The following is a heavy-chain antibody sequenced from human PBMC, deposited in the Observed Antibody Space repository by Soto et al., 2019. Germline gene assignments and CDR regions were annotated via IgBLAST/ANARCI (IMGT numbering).Heavy chain of an antibody. CDR3: ARSGRDGQMRDWFDP. CDR2: IIPIFGTA. Sequence: QVQLVQSGAEVKKPGSSVKVSCKASGGTFSSYAISWVRQAPGQGLEWMGGIIPIFGTANYAQKFQGRVTITAXXXTXTXYMELSSLRSEDTAVYYCARSGRDGQMRDWFDPWGQGTLVTVSS. D-gene: IGHD2-15*01. CDR1: GGTFSSYA. J-gene: IGHJ5*02. V-gene: IGHV1-69*01.